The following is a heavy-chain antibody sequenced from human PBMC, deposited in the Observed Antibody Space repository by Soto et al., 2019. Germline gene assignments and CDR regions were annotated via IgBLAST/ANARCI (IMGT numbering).Heavy chain of an antibody. V-gene: IGHV3-7*01. CDR3: VRATLSWGHYYFRGLDV. CDR1: GFMFGTYW. CDR2: IKHDGNEK. D-gene: IGHD3-22*01. J-gene: IGHJ6*02. Sequence: GGSLRLSCAATGFMFGTYWMSWVRRAPGKGLEWVANIKHDGNEKYYADSVKGRFTVSRDNVKNFLHLQMSSLRGDDTGVYFCVRATLSWGHYYFRGLDVWGQGTTVTVSS.